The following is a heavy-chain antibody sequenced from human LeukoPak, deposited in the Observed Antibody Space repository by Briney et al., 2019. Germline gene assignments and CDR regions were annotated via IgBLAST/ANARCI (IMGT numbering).Heavy chain of an antibody. V-gene: IGHV4-61*01. D-gene: IGHD1-1*01. CDR1: GDSISSRSYY. J-gene: IGHJ3*02. CDR2: IYYSGST. CDR3: ARESDWNDAFDI. Sequence: SETLSLTCTVSGDSISSRSYYWSWIRQPPGKGLEWIGYIYYSGSTNYNPSLKSRVTISVDTSKNQFSLKLSSVTAADTAVYYCARESDWNDAFDIWGQGTMVTVSS.